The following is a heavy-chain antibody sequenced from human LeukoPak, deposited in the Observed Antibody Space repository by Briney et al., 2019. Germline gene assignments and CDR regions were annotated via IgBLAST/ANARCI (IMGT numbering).Heavy chain of an antibody. CDR2: ISYDGSNK. D-gene: IGHD4-17*01. Sequence: GGSLRLSCAASGFTFSSYGMHWVRQAPGKGLEWVAVISYDGSNKYYADSVKGRFTISRDNSKNTLYLQMNSLRAEDTAVYYCAKDHLDPFTTVIPFGPWGQGTLVTVSS. J-gene: IGHJ5*02. CDR3: AKDHLDPFTTVIPFGP. CDR1: GFTFSSYG. V-gene: IGHV3-30*18.